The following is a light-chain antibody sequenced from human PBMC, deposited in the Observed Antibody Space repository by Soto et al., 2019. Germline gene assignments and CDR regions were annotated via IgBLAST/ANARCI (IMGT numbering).Light chain of an antibody. CDR1: QSISSW. V-gene: IGKV1-5*01. J-gene: IGKJ1*01. CDR2: DAS. Sequence: DIQMTQSPSTLSASVGDRVTITCRASQSISSWLAWYQQKPGKAPTLLIYDASSLESWVPSRFSGSGSGTEFTLTISSLQPDDFATYYCQQYNSYWWTLGQGTKVEIK. CDR3: QQYNSYWWT.